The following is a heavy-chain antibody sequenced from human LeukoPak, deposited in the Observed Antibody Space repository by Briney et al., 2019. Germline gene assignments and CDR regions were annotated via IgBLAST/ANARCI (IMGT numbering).Heavy chain of an antibody. CDR1: GFTFSSYT. CDR3: AKKPPREASYDY. CDR2: ISDDGATI. Sequence: GGSLRLSCAASGFTFSSYTMSWVRQAPGKGLEWVSVISDDGATIYYADSVKGRFTISRDNSKNTLYPQMNALRAEDTAVYFCAKKPPREASYDYWGQRTLVTVSS. J-gene: IGHJ4*02. D-gene: IGHD6-6*01. V-gene: IGHV3-23*01.